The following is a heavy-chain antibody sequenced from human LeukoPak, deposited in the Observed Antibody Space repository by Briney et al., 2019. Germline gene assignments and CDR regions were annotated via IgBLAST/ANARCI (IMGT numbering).Heavy chain of an antibody. CDR1: GFTVSSNY. V-gene: IGHV3-53*01. CDR3: ARDLRGLWFGEFIV. J-gene: IGHJ4*02. D-gene: IGHD3-10*01. Sequence: GGSLRLSCAASGFTVSSNYMSWVRQAPGKGLEWVSVIYSGGSTYYADSVKGRFTISRDNSKNTLYFQMNSLRAEDTAVYYCARDLRGLWFGEFIVWGQGTLVTVSS. CDR2: IYSGGST.